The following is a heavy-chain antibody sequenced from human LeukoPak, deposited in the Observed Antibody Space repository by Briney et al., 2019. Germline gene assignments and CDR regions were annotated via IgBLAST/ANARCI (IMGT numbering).Heavy chain of an antibody. V-gene: IGHV1-2*06. CDR3: ARDRSSGWLGAHGY. J-gene: IGHJ4*02. Sequence: ASVKVSCKASGYTFTGYYMHWVRQAPGQGLEWMRRINPNSGGTNYAQKFQGRVTMTRDTSISTAYMELSRLRSDDTAVYYCARDRSSGWLGAHGYWGQGTLVTVSS. CDR2: INPNSGGT. D-gene: IGHD6-19*01. CDR1: GYTFTGYY.